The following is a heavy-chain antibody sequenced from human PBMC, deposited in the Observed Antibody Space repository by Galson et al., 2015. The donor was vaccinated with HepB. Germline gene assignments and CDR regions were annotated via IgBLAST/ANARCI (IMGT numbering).Heavy chain of an antibody. CDR3: ARSLGYCSSTSCYADDY. Sequence: SVKVSCKASGGTFSSYTISWVRQAPGQGLEWMGRIIPILGIANYAQKFQGRVTITADKSTSTAYMELSSLRSEDTAVYYCARSLGYCSSTSCYADDYWGQRTLFTVSS. CDR2: IIPILGIA. V-gene: IGHV1-69*02. CDR1: GGTFSSYT. D-gene: IGHD2-2*01. J-gene: IGHJ4*02.